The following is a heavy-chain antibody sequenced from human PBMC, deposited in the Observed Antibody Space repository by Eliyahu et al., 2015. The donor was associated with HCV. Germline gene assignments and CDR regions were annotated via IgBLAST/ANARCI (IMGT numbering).Heavy chain of an antibody. Sequence: DGLEWIGEINHSGSTNYNPSLKSRVTISLDTSKNQFSLKLSPVTAADTAVYYCARTDSSGYSNRSFDYWGQGTLVTVSS. D-gene: IGHD3-22*01. CDR3: ARTDSSGYSNRSFDY. J-gene: IGHJ4*02. V-gene: IGHV4-34*01. CDR2: INHSGST.